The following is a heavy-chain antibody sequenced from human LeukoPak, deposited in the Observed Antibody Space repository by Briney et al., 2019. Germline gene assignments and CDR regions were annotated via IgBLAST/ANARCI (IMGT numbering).Heavy chain of an antibody. J-gene: IGHJ5*02. D-gene: IGHD1-26*01. CDR2: IYYSGST. CDR3: ARGLIGGSRRGWFDP. V-gene: IGHV4-31*03. Sequence: PSETLSLTCTVSGGSISSGGYYWSWIRQHPGKGLEWIGYIYYSGSTYYNPSLKSRVTISVDTSKNQFSLKLSSVTAADTAVYYCARGLIGGSRRGWFDPWGQGTLVTVSS. CDR1: GGSISSGGYY.